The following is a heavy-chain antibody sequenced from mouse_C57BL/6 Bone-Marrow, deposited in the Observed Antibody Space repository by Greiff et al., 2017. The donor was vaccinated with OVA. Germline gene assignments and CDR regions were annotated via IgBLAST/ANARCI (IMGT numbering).Heavy chain of an antibody. V-gene: IGHV2-9-1*01. D-gene: IGHD1-1*01. CDR2: IWTGGGT. CDR3: ARQTTVVPDAMDY. J-gene: IGHJ4*01. CDR1: GFSLTSYA. Sequence: VKLQESGPGLVAPSQSLSITCTVSGFSLTSYAISWVRQPPGKGLEWLGVIWTGGGTNYNSALKSRLSISKDNSKSQVFLKMNSLQTDDTARYYCARQTTVVPDAMDYWGQGTSVTVSS.